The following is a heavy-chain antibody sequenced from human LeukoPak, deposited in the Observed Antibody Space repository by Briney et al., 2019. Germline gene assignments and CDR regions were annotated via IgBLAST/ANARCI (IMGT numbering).Heavy chain of an antibody. D-gene: IGHD3-10*01. J-gene: IGHJ6*02. V-gene: IGHV3-30-3*01. Sequence: GSLRLSCAASGFTFSSYAMHWVRQAPGKGLEWVAVISYDGSNKYYADSVKGRFTISRDNSKNTLYLQMNSLRAEDTAVYYCARDMDPYYYYYGMDVWGQGTTVTVSS. CDR3: ARDMDPYYYYYGMDV. CDR2: ISYDGSNK. CDR1: GFTFSSYA.